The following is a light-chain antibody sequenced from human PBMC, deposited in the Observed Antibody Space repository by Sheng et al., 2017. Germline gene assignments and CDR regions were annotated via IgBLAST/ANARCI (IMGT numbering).Light chain of an antibody. CDR2: GAS. CDR3: QQYNSWPPT. J-gene: IGKJ1*01. V-gene: IGKV3-15*01. Sequence: VVMTQSPATLSVSPGERATLSCRASQSVSSNLAWYQQKRGQAPRLLIFGASTRATGIPARFSGSGSGTEFTLTISSLQSEDFAVYFCQQYNSWPPTFGQGTKVEIK. CDR1: QSVSSN.